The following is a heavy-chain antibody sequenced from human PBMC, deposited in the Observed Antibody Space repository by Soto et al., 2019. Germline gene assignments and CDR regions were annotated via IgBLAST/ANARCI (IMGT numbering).Heavy chain of an antibody. CDR2: IYFRGYT. CDR1: GGSIKSTDYY. Sequence: PSETLSLTCTVSGGSIKSTDYYLGWIRQPPGKGLEYIGSIYFRGYTYYNPSLKSRVTMSVDTSKNQFSLKLSSVTAADTAVYYCAALESHRLDFWGQGTRVTVSS. CDR3: AALESHRLDF. V-gene: IGHV4-39*01. J-gene: IGHJ4*02.